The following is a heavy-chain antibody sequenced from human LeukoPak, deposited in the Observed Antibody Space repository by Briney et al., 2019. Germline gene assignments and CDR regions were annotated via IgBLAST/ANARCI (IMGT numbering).Heavy chain of an antibody. D-gene: IGHD5-12*01. CDR1: GYSFTSYS. CDR2: IYLGDSDT. J-gene: IGHJ6*02. CDR3: ARIRGVDIVVYGMDV. Sequence: GESLKISCKGSGYSFTSYSIGWVRQMPGKGLGWMGIIYLGDSDTRYSPSFQGQVTISADKSISTAYLQWSSLKASDTAMYYCARIRGVDIVVYGMDVWGQGTTVTVSS. V-gene: IGHV5-51*01.